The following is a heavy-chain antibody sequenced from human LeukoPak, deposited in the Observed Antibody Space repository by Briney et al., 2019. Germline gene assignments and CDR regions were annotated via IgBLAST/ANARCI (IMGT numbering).Heavy chain of an antibody. CDR1: GYTFTTYG. CDR2: ISAYNGDT. V-gene: IGHV1-18*01. J-gene: IGHJ5*02. CDR3: ARDHTAARPNWFDP. Sequence: ASVKVSCKASGYTFTTYGITWLRQAPGQGLECMGWISAYNGDTNYAQKLQGRVTMTTDTSTSTAYMELRSLRSDDTAVYYCARDHTAARPNWFDPWGQGTLVTVSS. D-gene: IGHD6-6*01.